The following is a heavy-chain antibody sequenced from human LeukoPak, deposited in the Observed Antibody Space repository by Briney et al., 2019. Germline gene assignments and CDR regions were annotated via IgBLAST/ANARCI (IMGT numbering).Heavy chain of an antibody. V-gene: IGHV4-4*02. CDR1: GGSISSSNW. Sequence: SETLSLTCTVYGGSISSSNWWSWVRQPPGKGLEWLGETYYGGSTNYNTSLKSRVTISVDKSKNQISLNLNSVTAADTAVYYCARGSRYCSSTSCYADFDYWGQGTLVTVSS. CDR2: TYYGGST. CDR3: ARGSRYCSSTSCYADFDY. D-gene: IGHD2-2*01. J-gene: IGHJ4*02.